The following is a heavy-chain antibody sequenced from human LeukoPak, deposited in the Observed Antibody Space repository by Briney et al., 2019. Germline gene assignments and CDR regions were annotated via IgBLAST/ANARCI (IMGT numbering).Heavy chain of an antibody. D-gene: IGHD4-11*01. J-gene: IGHJ6*03. Sequence: GGSLRLSCAGSGFTFSSYEMNWVRQAPGRGLEWVSFITSSGSDIYYADSVRGRFATSRDNAKDSLSLQMNSLRVEDTAVYYCVTVSYRSFYYYYMDVWGTGTTVTVSS. CDR3: VTVSYRSFYYYYMDV. V-gene: IGHV3-48*03. CDR2: ITSSGSDI. CDR1: GFTFSSYE.